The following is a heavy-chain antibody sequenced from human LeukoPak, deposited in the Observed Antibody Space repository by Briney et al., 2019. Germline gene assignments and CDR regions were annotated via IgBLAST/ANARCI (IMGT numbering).Heavy chain of an antibody. Sequence: PGGSLRLSCAASGFTFSSYAMHWVRQAPGKGLEWVAVISYDGSNKYYADSVKGRFTISRDNSKNTLYLQMNSLRADDTAVYYCAGDKTTGGWYEFDYWGQGTLVTVSS. CDR1: GFTFSSYA. CDR2: ISYDGSNK. J-gene: IGHJ4*02. V-gene: IGHV3-30*04. D-gene: IGHD6-19*01. CDR3: AGDKTTGGWYEFDY.